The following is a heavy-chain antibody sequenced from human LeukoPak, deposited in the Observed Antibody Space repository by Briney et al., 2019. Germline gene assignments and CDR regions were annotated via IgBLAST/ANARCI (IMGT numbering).Heavy chain of an antibody. Sequence: PGGSLRLSCAASGFTFRRYWMGWVRQAPGTGLEWVANIHEDGSEEYYVDSVRGRFVISRDNAKNSLYLQMNSLRAEDTAVYYCFTEGVPTTLQSFDYWGQGTLVTVPS. CDR3: FTEGVPTTLQSFDY. CDR1: GFTFRRYW. CDR2: IHEDGSEE. V-gene: IGHV3-7*01. D-gene: IGHD4-11*01. J-gene: IGHJ4*02.